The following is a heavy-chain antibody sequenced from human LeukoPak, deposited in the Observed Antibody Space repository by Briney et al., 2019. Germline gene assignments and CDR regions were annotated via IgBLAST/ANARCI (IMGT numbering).Heavy chain of an antibody. V-gene: IGHV5-51*01. J-gene: IGHJ4*02. CDR2: IYPRDSDT. CDR1: GHSFTSYW. D-gene: IGHD3-16*02. CDR3: ALTHYDYVWGSYRPFDY. Sequence: GESLQISCKGSGHSFTSYWIGWVRQMPGKGLEWMGIIYPRDSDTRYSPSFQGQVTISADKSINTAYLQWSSLKASDTAIYYCALTHYDYVWGSYRPFDYWGQGTLVTVSS.